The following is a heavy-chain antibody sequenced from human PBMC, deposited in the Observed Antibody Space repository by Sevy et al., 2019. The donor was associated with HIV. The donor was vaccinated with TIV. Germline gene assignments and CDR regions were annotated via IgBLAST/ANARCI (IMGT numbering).Heavy chain of an antibody. CDR1: RFTVNNNY. D-gene: IGHD5-18*01. CDR2: IYSDATT. J-gene: IGHJ4*02. V-gene: IGHV3-66*01. Sequence: GGSLRLSCAASRFTVNNNYMTWVRQAPGKGLEGLSIIYSDATTYHADSVEDRFNISRDNSKNMLYLQMNNLRVEDTAVYYCARGKTGYGYALSYWGQGTLVTVSS. CDR3: ARGKTGYGYALSY.